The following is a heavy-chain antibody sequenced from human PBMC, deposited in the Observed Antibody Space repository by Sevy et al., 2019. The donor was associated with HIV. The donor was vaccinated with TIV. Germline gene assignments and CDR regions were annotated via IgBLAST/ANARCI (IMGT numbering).Heavy chain of an antibody. J-gene: IGHJ6*02. CDR2: ISVSADSP. D-gene: IGHD3-3*01. CDR3: ARVPFWSGYQAYYYYYYGMDV. CDR1: GFTFSIYA. V-gene: IGHV3-23*01. Sequence: GGSLTLSCAASGFTFSIYAMTWVRQAPGKGLEWVSTISVSADSPYYADPVKGRFTISRDNSKNTLYLQMNSLRAEDTAVYYCARVPFWSGYQAYYYYYYGMDVWGQGTTVTVSS.